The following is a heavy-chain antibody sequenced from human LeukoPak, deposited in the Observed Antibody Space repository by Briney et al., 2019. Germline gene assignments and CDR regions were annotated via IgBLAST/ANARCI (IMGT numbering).Heavy chain of an antibody. V-gene: IGHV4-34*01. J-gene: IGHJ4*02. D-gene: IGHD6-19*01. CDR1: GGSFSGYY. Sequence: SETLSLTCAVYGGSFSGYYWSWIRQPPGKGLEWIGEINHSGSTNYNPSLKSRVTISVDTSKNQFSLKLSSVTAADTAVYYCARDPGVAGTFDYWGQGTLVTVSS. CDR3: ARDPGVAGTFDY. CDR2: INHSGST.